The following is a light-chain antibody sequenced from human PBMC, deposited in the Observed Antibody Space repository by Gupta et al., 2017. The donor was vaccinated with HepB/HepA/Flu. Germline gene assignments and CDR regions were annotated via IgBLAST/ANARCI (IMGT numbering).Light chain of an antibody. CDR1: ESVSTY. V-gene: IGKV3-11*01. Sequence: DIVLTQSPATLSLSPGERATLSCRASESVSTYLAWYQQKPGQVPRLLIYDASTRATGIPARFSGSGSGTDFTLTISSLEPEDFAVYYCQQRSIWPPWTFGQGTRVELK. CDR2: DAS. CDR3: QQRSIWPPWT. J-gene: IGKJ1*01.